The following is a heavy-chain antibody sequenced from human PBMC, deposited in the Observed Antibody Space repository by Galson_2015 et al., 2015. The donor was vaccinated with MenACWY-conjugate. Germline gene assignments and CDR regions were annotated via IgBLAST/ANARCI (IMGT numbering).Heavy chain of an antibody. CDR2: VNAGHGNT. CDR3: ARGGEWVYDYADFDF. V-gene: IGHV1-3*01. D-gene: IGHD5/OR15-5a*01. CDR1: GFTFTSYA. Sequence: SVKVSCKASGFTFTSYAVHWVRQAPGQRLEWVGWVNAGHGNTKYSQKFQGRVIITRDTSVTTDYFELSSLRSDDTAVYYCARGGEWVYDYADFDFWGQGTLVTVSS. J-gene: IGHJ4*02.